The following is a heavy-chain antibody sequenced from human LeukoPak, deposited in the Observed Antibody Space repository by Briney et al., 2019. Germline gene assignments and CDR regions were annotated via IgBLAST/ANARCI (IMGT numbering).Heavy chain of an antibody. CDR3: ATETNGRHYDY. Sequence: PGGSLRLSCAASGFTFSSYGMHWVRQAPGKGLEWVAFTRFDGSNKYYADSVQGRFTISRDNSKNTLYLQMNSLRSEDTAVYYCATETNGRHYDYWGQGTLLTVSS. J-gene: IGHJ4*02. CDR1: GFTFSSYG. CDR2: TRFDGSNK. V-gene: IGHV3-30*02. D-gene: IGHD1-14*01.